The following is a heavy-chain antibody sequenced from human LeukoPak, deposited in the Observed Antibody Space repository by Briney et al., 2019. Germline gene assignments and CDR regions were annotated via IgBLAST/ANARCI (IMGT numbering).Heavy chain of an antibody. CDR1: GFTFSSYE. J-gene: IGHJ4*02. CDR2: ISSSGSTI. V-gene: IGHV3-48*03. Sequence: GGSLRLSCAASGFTFSSYEMNWVRQAPGKGLEWVSYISSSGSTIYYADSVKGRFTISRDNAKNSLYLQMNSLRAEDTAVYYCARERFGEQNYWGQGTLVTVSS. D-gene: IGHD3-10*01. CDR3: ARERFGEQNY.